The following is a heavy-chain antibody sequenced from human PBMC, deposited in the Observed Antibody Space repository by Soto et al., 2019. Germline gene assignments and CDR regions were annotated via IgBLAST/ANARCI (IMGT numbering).Heavy chain of an antibody. CDR1: RYTFISYD. D-gene: IGHD3-16*01. CDR3: ARGQEVWWNAEPLGLHDLDV. J-gene: IGHJ6*02. CDR2: MNPNSGNT. Sequence: QVQLVQSGAEVKKAWASVKVSCKASRYTFISYDINWVRQATGQGLEWMGWMNPNSGNTGYAQKFQGRITLTRHTSIHTAYMELGRLRSEDKAVYYCARGQEVWWNAEPLGLHDLDVLGQGTTVTASS. V-gene: IGHV1-8*01.